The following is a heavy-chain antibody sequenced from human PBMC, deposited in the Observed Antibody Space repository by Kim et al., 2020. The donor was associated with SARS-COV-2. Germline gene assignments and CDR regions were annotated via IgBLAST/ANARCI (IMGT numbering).Heavy chain of an antibody. V-gene: IGHV3-7*01. J-gene: IGHJ3*02. D-gene: IGHD3-22*01. CDR3: ARDVTYYSDSSYYDSFDI. Sequence: GGSLRLSCAASGFTFSNYWMTWVRQAPAKGLEWVANIKGDGSVKHCVDSMEGRFTISRDNAKNVLYLQMNSLRAEDSAVYYRARDVTYYSDSSYYDSFDIWGQGTMVTVSS. CDR2: IKGDGSVK. CDR1: GFTFSNYW.